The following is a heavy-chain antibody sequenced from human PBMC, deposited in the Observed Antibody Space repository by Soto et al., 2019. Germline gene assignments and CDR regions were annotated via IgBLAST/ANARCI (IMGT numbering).Heavy chain of an antibody. J-gene: IGHJ5*02. V-gene: IGHV3-48*01. CDR2: IGSRSATI. Sequence: PGGSLRLSCAASGFAFSSYGMNWVRQAPGKGLEWVSYIGSRSATIYYADSVKGRFTISRDNAKNSLFLQMNSLRAEDTAVYYCAREIYVDYDSTGLDHWGQGT. CDR3: AREIYVDYDSTGLDH. D-gene: IGHD3-22*01. CDR1: GFAFSSYG.